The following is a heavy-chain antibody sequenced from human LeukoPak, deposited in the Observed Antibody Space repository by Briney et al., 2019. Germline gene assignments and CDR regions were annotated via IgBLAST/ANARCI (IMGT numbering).Heavy chain of an antibody. Sequence: GGSLRLSCAASGFTVSDNYMSWVRQAPGKGLEWVSAISGSGGSTYYADSVKGRFTISRDNSKNTLYLQMNSLRAEDTAVYYCAKEPDFWSGYGDNWFDPWGQGTLVTVSS. D-gene: IGHD3-3*01. V-gene: IGHV3-23*01. CDR3: AKEPDFWSGYGDNWFDP. CDR2: ISGSGGST. J-gene: IGHJ5*02. CDR1: GFTVSDNY.